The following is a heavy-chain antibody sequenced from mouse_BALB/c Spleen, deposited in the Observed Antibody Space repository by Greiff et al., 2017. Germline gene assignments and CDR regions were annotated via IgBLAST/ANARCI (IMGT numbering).Heavy chain of an antibody. J-gene: IGHJ2*01. CDR1: GYTFPSYT. CDR2: INPSSGYT. Sequence: VMLVESAAELARPGASVKMSCKASGYTFPSYTMHWVKQRPGQGLEWIGYINPSSGYTEYNQKFKDKTTLTADKSSSTAYMQLSSLTSEDSAVYYCARLRLRQRGEGDYWGQGTTLTVSS. D-gene: IGHD2-4*01. V-gene: IGHV1-4*02. CDR3: ARLRLRQRGEGDY.